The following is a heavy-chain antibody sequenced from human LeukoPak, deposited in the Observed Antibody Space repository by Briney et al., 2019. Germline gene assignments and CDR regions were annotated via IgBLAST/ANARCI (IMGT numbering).Heavy chain of an antibody. CDR1: GGSISSSSYY. D-gene: IGHD5-18*01. CDR2: IYYSGST. V-gene: IGHV4-39*07. CDR3: ARLGRGYSYGYLY. Sequence: SETLSLTCTVSGGSISSSSYYWGWIRQPPGKGLEWIGSIYYSGSTYYNPSLKSRVTISLDTSKNQISLKVSSVTAADTAMYYCARLGRGYSYGYLYWGQGTLVTVSS. J-gene: IGHJ4*02.